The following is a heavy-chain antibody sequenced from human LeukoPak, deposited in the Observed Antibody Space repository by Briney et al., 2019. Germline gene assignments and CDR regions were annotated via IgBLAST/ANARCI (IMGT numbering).Heavy chain of an antibody. J-gene: IGHJ4*02. Sequence: PSETLSLTCTVSGGSISSYYWSWIRQPPGKGLEWIGYIYYSGSTNYNPSLKSRVTISVDTSKNQFSLKLSSVTAADTAVYYCASYYDFWSGYYTAGYFDYWGQGTLVTVSS. CDR2: IYYSGST. D-gene: IGHD3-3*01. CDR3: ASYYDFWSGYYTAGYFDY. V-gene: IGHV4-59*01. CDR1: GGSISSYY.